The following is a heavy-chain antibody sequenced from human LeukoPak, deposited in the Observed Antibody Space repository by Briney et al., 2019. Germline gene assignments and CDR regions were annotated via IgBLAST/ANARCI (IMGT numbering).Heavy chain of an antibody. CDR2: IKQDGSEK. CDR1: GFTFSSYW. Sequence: GGSLRLSCAASGFTFSSYWMSWVRQAPGKGLEWVANIKQDGSEKYYVDSVKGRFTISRDNAKNSLYLQMNSLRAEDTAVYYCARAVPQPSQYYDFWSGYYIGHYFDYWGQGTLVTVSS. D-gene: IGHD3-3*01. J-gene: IGHJ4*02. CDR3: ARAVPQPSQYYDFWSGYYIGHYFDY. V-gene: IGHV3-7*01.